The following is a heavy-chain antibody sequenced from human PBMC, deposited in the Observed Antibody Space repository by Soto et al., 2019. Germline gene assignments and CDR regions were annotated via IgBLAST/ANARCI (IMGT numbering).Heavy chain of an antibody. J-gene: IGHJ4*02. CDR2: INHSGST. Sequence: SLTCAVYGGSFSGYYWSWIRQPPGKGLEWIGEINHSGSTNYNPSLKSRVTISVDTSKNQFSLKLSSVTAADTAVYYCARGRLYYYDSSGYLRYWGQGTLVTVSS. CDR3: ARGRLYYYDSSGYLRY. V-gene: IGHV4-34*01. CDR1: GGSFSGYY. D-gene: IGHD3-22*01.